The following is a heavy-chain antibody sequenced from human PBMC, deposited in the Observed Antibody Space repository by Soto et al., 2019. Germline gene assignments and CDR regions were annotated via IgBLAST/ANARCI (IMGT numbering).Heavy chain of an antibody. V-gene: IGHV1-69*06. Sequence: QVQLVQSGAEVKTPGSSLKVSCKVSGSRFSNYVISWVRQAPGHGLEWLGWIIPIFNSTKYAQSFQGRVTITADKSTSTASLEWSSLRADDTAVYYCAREGRGKKAGYNGLVSLGYWGQGTLVTVSS. J-gene: IGHJ4*02. CDR3: AREGRGKKAGYNGLVSLGY. CDR2: IIPIFNST. CDR1: GSRFSNYV. D-gene: IGHD2-2*02.